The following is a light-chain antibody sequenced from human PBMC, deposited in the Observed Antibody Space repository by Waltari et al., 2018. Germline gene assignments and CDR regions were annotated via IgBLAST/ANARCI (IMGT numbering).Light chain of an antibody. CDR3: CSHTKMDTWV. CDR1: PSDIADYTR. J-gene: IGLJ3*02. CDR2: EVS. V-gene: IGLV2-14*01. Sequence: QSALTQPASMSGSPGQSISLSFVGTPSDIADYTRFLWYQQFPGEVPKLLLYEVSNRPSGISSRFSGSKSGTTAFLSISGLQPEDEADYYCCSHTKMDTWVFGGGTTLTVL.